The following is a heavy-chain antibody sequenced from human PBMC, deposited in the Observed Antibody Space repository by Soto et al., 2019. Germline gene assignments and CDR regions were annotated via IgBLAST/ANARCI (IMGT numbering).Heavy chain of an antibody. V-gene: IGHV1-18*01. J-gene: IGHJ4*02. CDR1: GYTFNTYF. Sequence: HVQLVQSGVELTKPGASVKVSCNTSGYTFNTYFITWVRQAPGQGLEWLGWISPHNGNTNYAEKFQGRVTTTADTITKTAYMELRNLRIDDTAVYYCARDTGNSFDYWGQGTPVTVSS. CDR3: ARDTGNSFDY. CDR2: ISPHNGNT.